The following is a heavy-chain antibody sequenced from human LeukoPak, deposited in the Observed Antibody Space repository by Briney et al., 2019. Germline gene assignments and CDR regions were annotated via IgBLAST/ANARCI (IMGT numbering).Heavy chain of an antibody. Sequence: GGSLRLSCAASGFTFSSYAMSWVRQAPGKGLEWVSGISGSAGSTYYADSVKGRFTISRDISKNTLYLQMNSLRAEDTAVYYCAREGPRGNSQFDYWGQGTLVTVSS. V-gene: IGHV3-23*01. D-gene: IGHD2/OR15-2a*01. CDR2: ISGSAGST. CDR3: AREGPRGNSQFDY. J-gene: IGHJ4*02. CDR1: GFTFSSYA.